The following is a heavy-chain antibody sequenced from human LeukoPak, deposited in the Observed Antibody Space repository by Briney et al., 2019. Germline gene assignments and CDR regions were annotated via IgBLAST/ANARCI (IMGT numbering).Heavy chain of an antibody. CDR2: TYYRSKWYN. CDR1: GDSVSSNSAA. CDR3: ARCLHDYGCLGYFDY. D-gene: IGHD4/OR15-4a*01. Sequence: SQTLSLTCALSGDSVSSNSAAWNWIRQSPSRGLEWLGRTYYRSKWYNDYAVSVKSRITINPDTSKNQFSLQLNSVTPDDTAVHYCARCLHDYGCLGYFDYWGQGTLVTVSS. V-gene: IGHV6-1*01. J-gene: IGHJ4*02.